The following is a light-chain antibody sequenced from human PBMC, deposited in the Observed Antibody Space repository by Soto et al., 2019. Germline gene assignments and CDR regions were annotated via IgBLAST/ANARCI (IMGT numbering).Light chain of an antibody. CDR2: HAS. Sequence: DIQMTQSPSSLSASVGDRVTITCRASQSISNWLAWYQQKPGTAPKVLIYHASNLQSGVPSRFSGSGSGTEFILTISSLQPDDFATYYCRQYDSYSWTFGQGTKVDIK. V-gene: IGKV1-5*01. CDR1: QSISNW. CDR3: RQYDSYSWT. J-gene: IGKJ1*01.